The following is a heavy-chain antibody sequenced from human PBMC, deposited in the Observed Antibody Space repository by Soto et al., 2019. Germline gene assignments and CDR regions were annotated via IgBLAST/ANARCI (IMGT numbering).Heavy chain of an antibody. J-gene: IGHJ5*02. D-gene: IGHD4-17*01. V-gene: IGHV3-30*18. CDR3: AKDLGYGDYDWFDP. Sequence: GGALRLSRAAPWFTFSSYCMHRGPPGPGKGLEWVAVISYDGSNKYYADSVKGRFTISRDNSKNTLYLQMNSLRAEDTAVYYCAKDLGYGDYDWFDPWGQGTLVTVSS. CDR2: ISYDGSNK. CDR1: WFTFSSYC.